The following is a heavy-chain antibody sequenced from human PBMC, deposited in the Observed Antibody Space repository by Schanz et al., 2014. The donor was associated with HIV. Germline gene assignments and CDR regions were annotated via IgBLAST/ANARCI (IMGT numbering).Heavy chain of an antibody. J-gene: IGHJ6*02. CDR3: ARENHQPTGTHEVGKPQYRSGLDV. Sequence: QVQLQESGPGLVKPSQTLSLTCNVSGASISSGGFYWSWIRQRPGKGLEWIAYIYYSGSTYYNPSPQSQTTISLDTSKTRCSLRLNSVTAADTAVYYCARENHQPTGTHEVGKPQYRSGLDVWGQGTTVTVSS. D-gene: IGHD1-1*01. V-gene: IGHV4-31*01. CDR2: IYYSGST. CDR1: GASISSGGFY.